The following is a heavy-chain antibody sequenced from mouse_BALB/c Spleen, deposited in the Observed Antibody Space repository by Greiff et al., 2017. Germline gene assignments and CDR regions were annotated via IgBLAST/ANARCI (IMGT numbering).Heavy chain of an antibody. Sequence: VQLQQPGAELVKPGASVKLSCKASGYTFTSYWMHWVKQRPGQGLEWIGEINPSNGRTNYNEKFKSKATLTVDKSSSTAYMQLSSLTSEDSAVYYCARPYGNDAMDYWGEGTSDTVS. J-gene: IGHJ4*01. CDR1: GYTFTSYW. CDR3: ARPYGNDAMDY. V-gene: IGHV1S81*02. D-gene: IGHD2-10*02. CDR2: INPSNGRT.